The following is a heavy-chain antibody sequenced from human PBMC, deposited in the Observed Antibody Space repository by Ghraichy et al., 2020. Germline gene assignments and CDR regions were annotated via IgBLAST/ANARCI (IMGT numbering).Heavy chain of an antibody. J-gene: IGHJ4*02. CDR2: IDQDGSGK. CDR3: ARERLGSGSYYNDY. CDR1: GFTFNSYW. D-gene: IGHD3-10*01. Sequence: GESLNISCAASGFTFNSYWMTWVRQAPGKGLEWVANIDQDGSGKYYVDSLKGRFTISRDNAKNSLYLQMNSLRGEDTAVYYCARERLGSGSYYNDYWGQGTLVTVSS. V-gene: IGHV3-7*03.